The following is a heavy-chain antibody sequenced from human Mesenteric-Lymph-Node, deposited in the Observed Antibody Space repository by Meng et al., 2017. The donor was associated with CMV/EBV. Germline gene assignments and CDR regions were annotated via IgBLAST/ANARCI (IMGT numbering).Heavy chain of an antibody. D-gene: IGHD3-16*01. CDR2: IIPIFGPA. CDR1: GGTFSSYA. CDR3: ARGELTGMTAVRYDY. J-gene: IGHJ4*02. V-gene: IGHV1-69*05. Sequence: SVKVSCKASGGTFSSYAVSWVRQAPGQGLEWMGGIIPIFGPANYAQKFQDRVTITTDESTSTAYMELTSLRSGDTAVYYCARGELTGMTAVRYDYWGQGTLVTV.